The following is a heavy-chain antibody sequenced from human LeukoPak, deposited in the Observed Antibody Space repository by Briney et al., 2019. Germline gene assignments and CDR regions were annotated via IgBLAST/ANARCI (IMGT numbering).Heavy chain of an antibody. V-gene: IGHV1-18*01. CDR3: ARDKLYYYGSGSYLGFDY. J-gene: IGHJ4*02. Sequence: ASVKVSCKASGYTFTSYGISWVRQAPGQGLEWMGWISAYNGNTNYAQKLQGRVTMTTDTSTSTAYMELRSLRSDDTAVYYCARDKLYYYGSGSYLGFDYWGQGTLVTVSS. CDR1: GYTFTSYG. D-gene: IGHD3-10*01. CDR2: ISAYNGNT.